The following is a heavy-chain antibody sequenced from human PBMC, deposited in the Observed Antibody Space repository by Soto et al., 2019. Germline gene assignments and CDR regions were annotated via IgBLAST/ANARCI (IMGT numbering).Heavy chain of an antibody. J-gene: IGHJ6*02. CDR3: AKVVRADTMSSNFYYYSGMDV. V-gene: IGHV3-30*18. CDR2: ISNDGSIK. Sequence: SLRLSFAASGFSFSTYGMHWVRQAPGKGLEWMAVISNDGSIKYYADSVKGRFTISRDNSKDTLFLQMNSLRGEDTAVYYCAKVVRADTMSSNFYYYSGMDVWGQGTTVTVSS. CDR1: GFSFSTYG. D-gene: IGHD5-18*01.